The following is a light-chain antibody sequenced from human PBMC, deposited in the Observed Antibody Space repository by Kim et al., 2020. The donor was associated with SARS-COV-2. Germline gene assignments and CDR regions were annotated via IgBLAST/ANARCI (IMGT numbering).Light chain of an antibody. Sequence: LCLSPGERATLSCRASQSVSSYLAWYQPKPGQAPRLLIYDASNRATGIPARFSGSGSGTDFTLTISSLEPEDFAVYYCQQRSNWPTFGQGTKLEI. CDR2: DAS. CDR3: QQRSNWPT. J-gene: IGKJ2*01. V-gene: IGKV3-11*01. CDR1: QSVSSY.